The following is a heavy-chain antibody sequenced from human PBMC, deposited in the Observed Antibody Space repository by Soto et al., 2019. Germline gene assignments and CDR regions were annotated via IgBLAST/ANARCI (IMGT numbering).Heavy chain of an antibody. J-gene: IGHJ5*01. CDR1: GFSLSNSGVG. CDR2: IYWDNDR. V-gene: IGHV2-5*02. CDR3: AHRVSYYLAWDVGWFDS. D-gene: IGHD3-10*01. Sequence: QITLKESGPTLVEPTQTLTLTCSFSGFSLSNSGVGVGWFRQAPGKALECLGIIYWDNDRRYNPSLKDRLSMTQHTSKNQVVVTMTYMQPLDTGTYYCAHRVSYYLAWDVGWFDSWGQGTPVTVS.